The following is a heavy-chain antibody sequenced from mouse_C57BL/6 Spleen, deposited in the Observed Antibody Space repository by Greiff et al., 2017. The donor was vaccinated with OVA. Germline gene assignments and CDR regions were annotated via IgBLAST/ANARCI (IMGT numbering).Heavy chain of an antibody. CDR2: IYPGDGDT. J-gene: IGHJ2*01. CDR3: ARSVTYSSFDY. CDR1: GYAFSSSW. D-gene: IGHD2-10*01. Sequence: QVQLKESGPELVKPGASVKISCKASGYAFSSSWMNWVKQRPGKGLEWIGRIYPGDGDTNYNGKFKGKATLTADKASSTAYMQLSSLTSEDSAVYFCARSVTYSSFDYWGQGTTLTVSS. V-gene: IGHV1-82*01.